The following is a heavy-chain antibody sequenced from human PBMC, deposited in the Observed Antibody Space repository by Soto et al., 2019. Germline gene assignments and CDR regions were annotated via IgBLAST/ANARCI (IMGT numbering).Heavy chain of an antibody. J-gene: IGHJ4*02. Sequence: GGSLRLSCAASGFTFSSYGMHWVRQAPGKGLEWVAVISYDGSNKYYADSVKGRFTISRDNAKNSLYLQMNSLRAEDTALYYCAKDSLPVGYSSGWRFDYWGQGTLVTVSS. V-gene: IGHV3-30*18. D-gene: IGHD6-19*01. CDR3: AKDSLPVGYSSGWRFDY. CDR1: GFTFSSYG. CDR2: ISYDGSNK.